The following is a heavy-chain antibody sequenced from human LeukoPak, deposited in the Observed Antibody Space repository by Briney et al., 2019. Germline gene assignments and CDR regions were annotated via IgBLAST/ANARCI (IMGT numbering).Heavy chain of an antibody. Sequence: ASVKVSCKASGYTFIGYYMHWVRQAPGQGLEWMGCINPNTGGTNYAQQFQGRVTMTRDTSISTAYMELSRLRSDDTAIYYCARGELWLLTGFDYWGQGTLVTVSS. CDR3: ARGELWLLTGFDY. V-gene: IGHV1-2*02. J-gene: IGHJ4*02. D-gene: IGHD1-7*01. CDR2: INPNTGGT. CDR1: GYTFIGYY.